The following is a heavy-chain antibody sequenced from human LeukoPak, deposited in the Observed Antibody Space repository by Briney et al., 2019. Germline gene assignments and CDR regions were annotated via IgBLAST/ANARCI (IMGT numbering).Heavy chain of an antibody. J-gene: IGHJ5*02. CDR2: IYYSGST. V-gene: IGHV4-39*01. Sequence: SETLSLTCTVSGGSIGSSSYYWGWIRQPPGKGLEWIGSIYYSGSTYYNPSLKSRVTISVDTSKNQFSLKLSSVTAADTAVYYCARRSTAPIAGTGVNWLDPWGQGTLVTVSS. D-gene: IGHD6-13*01. CDR3: ARRSTAPIAGTGVNWLDP. CDR1: GGSIGSSSYY.